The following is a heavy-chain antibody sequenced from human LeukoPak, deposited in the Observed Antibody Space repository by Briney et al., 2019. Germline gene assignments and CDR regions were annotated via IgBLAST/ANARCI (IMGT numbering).Heavy chain of an antibody. CDR2: ISYDGSSK. D-gene: IGHD2-2*01. CDR3: AKDQVSPSF. Sequence: GGSLRLSCAASGFTFSVYGMRWVRQAPGKGLEWVAVISYDGSSKYYADSVKGRFTISRDNSKNTLYLQMNSLRTEDTAVYYCAKDQVSPSFWGQGTLVTVSS. CDR1: GFTFSVYG. V-gene: IGHV3-30*18. J-gene: IGHJ4*02.